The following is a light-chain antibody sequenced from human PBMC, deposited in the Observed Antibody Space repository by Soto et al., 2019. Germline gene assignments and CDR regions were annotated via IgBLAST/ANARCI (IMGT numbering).Light chain of an antibody. V-gene: IGKV3-11*01. Sequence: EVVLTQSPATLSLSPGESATLSCRASQSVSVNFAWYQQKPGQATRPLIYSASDRAPGIPARFSGRGSGTYFTLTISSLELEDFAVYYCQERNRWPRGTFGGGTKVEIK. CDR3: QERNRWPRGT. J-gene: IGKJ4*01. CDR2: SAS. CDR1: QSVSVN.